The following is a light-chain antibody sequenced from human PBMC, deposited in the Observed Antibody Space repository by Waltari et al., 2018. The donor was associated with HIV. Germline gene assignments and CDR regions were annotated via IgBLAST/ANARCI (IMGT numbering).Light chain of an antibody. CDR2: GNS. CDR1: SPNIGAGSD. J-gene: IGLJ3*02. Sequence: QSVLTQPPSVSGAPGQRVTISCTGSSPNIGAGSDVHWYQQLPGTAPKLLIYGNSNRPSGVPDRFSGSKSGTSASLAITGLQAEDEADYYCQSYDSSLSVRLVFGGGTKLTVL. V-gene: IGLV1-40*01. CDR3: QSYDSSLSVRLV.